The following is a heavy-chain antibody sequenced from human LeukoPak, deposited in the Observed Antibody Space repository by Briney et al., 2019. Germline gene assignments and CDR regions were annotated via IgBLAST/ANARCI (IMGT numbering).Heavy chain of an antibody. CDR1: GYTFTSYD. D-gene: IGHD3-3*01. Sequence: RWASVKVSCKASGYTFTSYDIDWVRQATGQGLEWMGWMNPNSGNTGYAQKFQGRVTMTRNTSISTAYMELSSLRSEDTAVYYCARGANGGVDYDFWSGSIHANWFDPWGQGTLVTVSS. V-gene: IGHV1-8*01. CDR2: MNPNSGNT. CDR3: ARGANGGVDYDFWSGSIHANWFDP. J-gene: IGHJ5*02.